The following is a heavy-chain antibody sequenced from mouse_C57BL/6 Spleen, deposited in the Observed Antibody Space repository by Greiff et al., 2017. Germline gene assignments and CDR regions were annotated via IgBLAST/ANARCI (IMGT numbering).Heavy chain of an antibody. V-gene: IGHV1-81*01. CDR1: GYTFTSYG. J-gene: IGHJ4*01. D-gene: IGHD1-1*01. Sequence: QVQLKQSGAELARPGASVKLSCKASGYTFTSYGISWVKQRTGQGLEWIGEIYPRSGNTYYNEKFKGKATLTADKSSRTAYMELRSLTSEDSAVYFCAGGSSPYYAMDYWGQGTSVTVSS. CDR2: IYPRSGNT. CDR3: AGGSSPYYAMDY.